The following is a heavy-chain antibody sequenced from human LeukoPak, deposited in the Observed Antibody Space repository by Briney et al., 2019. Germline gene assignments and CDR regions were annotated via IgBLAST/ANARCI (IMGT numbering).Heavy chain of an antibody. CDR2: IYTDSTT. Sequence: GGSLRLSCAVSGFTVSSIYMSWVRQAPGKGLEWVSLIYTDSTTYYSESVKGRFTISRDNSRNTLYLQMNSLRVEDTATYYCAADTHSRSWFDHWGQGTLVTVSS. CDR3: AADTHSRSWFDH. CDR1: GFTVSSIY. J-gene: IGHJ5*02. V-gene: IGHV3-53*01. D-gene: IGHD6-13*01.